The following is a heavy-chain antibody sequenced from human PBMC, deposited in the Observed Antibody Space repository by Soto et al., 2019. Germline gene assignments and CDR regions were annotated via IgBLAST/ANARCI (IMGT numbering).Heavy chain of an antibody. J-gene: IGHJ4*02. V-gene: IGHV3-48*01. D-gene: IGHD3-10*01. Sequence: EVQLVESGGGLVQPGGSLRLSCAASGFTFSSYRMNWVRQAPGQGLEWVSYISSSSSTIYYADSVKGRFTFSRDNAKNSLYLQMNCLRAEDTDVYHCVRGGGDVQYWGQGTMVTVSS. CDR3: VRGGGDVQY. CDR2: ISSSSSTI. CDR1: GFTFSSYR.